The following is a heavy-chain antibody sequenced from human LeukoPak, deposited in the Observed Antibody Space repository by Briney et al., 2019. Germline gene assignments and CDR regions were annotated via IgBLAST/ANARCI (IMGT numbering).Heavy chain of an antibody. J-gene: IGHJ4*02. CDR3: AKGVDY. CDR1: GFTFSSYG. CDR2: ISYDGSNK. Sequence: GGSLRLSCAASGFTFSSYGVHWVRQAPGKGLEWVAVISYDGSNKYYADSVKGRFTISRDNSKNTLYLQMNSLRAEDTAVYYCAKGVDYWGQGTLVTVSS. V-gene: IGHV3-30*18.